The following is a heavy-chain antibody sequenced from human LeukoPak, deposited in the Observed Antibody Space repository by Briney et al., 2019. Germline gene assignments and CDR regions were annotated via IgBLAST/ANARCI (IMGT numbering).Heavy chain of an antibody. CDR2: IYYSGST. V-gene: IGHV4-59*01. Sequence: PSETLSLTCTVPGGSICSYYWSWIRQPPGKGLEWIGYIYYSGSTNYNPSLKSRVTISVDTSKNQFSLKLSSVTAADTAVYYCARVGGSGWYLGSFDYWGQGTLVTVSS. J-gene: IGHJ4*02. CDR1: GGSICSYY. D-gene: IGHD6-19*01. CDR3: ARVGGSGWYLGSFDY.